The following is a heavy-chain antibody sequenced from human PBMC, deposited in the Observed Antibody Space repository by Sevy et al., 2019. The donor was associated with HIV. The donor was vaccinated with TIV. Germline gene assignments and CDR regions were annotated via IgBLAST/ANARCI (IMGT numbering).Heavy chain of an antibody. V-gene: IGHV1-18*01. Sequence: ASVKVSCKASGYTFIRYGIGWVRQAPGQGLEWMGWISGSNGDTNYAQKVQGRVIMTTDTSTSTAYMELRSLRSDDTAVYYSARDRNNYDSTGYPKGMDVWGQGTTVTVSS. CDR2: ISGSNGDT. J-gene: IGHJ6*02. D-gene: IGHD3-22*01. CDR3: ARDRNNYDSTGYPKGMDV. CDR1: GYTFIRYG.